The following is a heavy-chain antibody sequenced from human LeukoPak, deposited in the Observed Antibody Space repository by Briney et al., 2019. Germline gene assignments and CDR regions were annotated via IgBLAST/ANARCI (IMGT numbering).Heavy chain of an antibody. Sequence: GGSLRLSCAASGFTLSSYAMSWVRQAPGKGLEWVAIISYDGSNEYYADSVKGRFTISRDNSKNTLYLQMNSLRAADTAVYYCARDRYSYGYRDYWGQGTLVTVSS. J-gene: IGHJ4*02. CDR1: GFTLSSYA. D-gene: IGHD5-18*01. CDR2: ISYDGSNE. V-gene: IGHV3-30*04. CDR3: ARDRYSYGYRDY.